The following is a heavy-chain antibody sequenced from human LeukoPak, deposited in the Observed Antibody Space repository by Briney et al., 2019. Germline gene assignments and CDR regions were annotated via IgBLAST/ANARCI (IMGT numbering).Heavy chain of an antibody. V-gene: IGHV2-70*11. Sequence: GPTLVNPTQTLTLTCTFSGFSLSTSGMCVSWIRQPPGKALEWLARIDCDDDKYYSASLKTSLTISKDTSKNQVVLTMTNMDPVDTATYYCARGELELPDYWGQGTLVTVSS. J-gene: IGHJ4*02. CDR3: ARGELELPDY. CDR2: IDCDDDK. D-gene: IGHD1-7*01. CDR1: GFSLSTSGMC.